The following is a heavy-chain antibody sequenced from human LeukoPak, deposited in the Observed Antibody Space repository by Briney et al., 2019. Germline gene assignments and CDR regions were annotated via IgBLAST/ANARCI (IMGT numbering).Heavy chain of an antibody. Sequence: GRSLRLSCAASGFTFSSYGMHWVRQAPGKGLEWVAVIWYDGSKKYYADSVKGRFTISRDKSKNTLYLQTNSLRAEDTAVYYCARDTDSWLTPPGYYYGMDVWGQGTTVTVSS. V-gene: IGHV3-33*01. CDR1: GFTFSSYG. J-gene: IGHJ6*02. CDR3: ARDTDSWLTPPGYYYGMDV. CDR2: IWYDGSKK. D-gene: IGHD3/OR15-3a*01.